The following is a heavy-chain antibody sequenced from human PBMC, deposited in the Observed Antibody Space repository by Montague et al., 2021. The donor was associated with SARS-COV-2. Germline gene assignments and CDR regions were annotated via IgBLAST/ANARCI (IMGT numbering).Heavy chain of an antibody. V-gene: IGHV6-1*01. CDR2: TYYRSKWYN. D-gene: IGHD6-19*01. CDR3: ARGDEEQWLVHYYYYGMDV. CDR1: GDIVSSNSAA. Sequence: AISGDIVSSNSAAWNWIRQSPSRGLEWLGRTYYRSKWYNDYAVSVKSRITINPDTSKNQFSLQLNSVTPEDTAVYYCARGDEEQWLVHYYYYGMDVWGQGTTVTFSS. J-gene: IGHJ6*02.